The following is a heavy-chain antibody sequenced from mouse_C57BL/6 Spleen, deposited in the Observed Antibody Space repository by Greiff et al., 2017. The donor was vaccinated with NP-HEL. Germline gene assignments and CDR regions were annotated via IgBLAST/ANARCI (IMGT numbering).Heavy chain of an antibody. CDR1: GYTFTSYW. D-gene: IGHD2-5*01. V-gene: IGHV1-5*01. Sequence: VQLQQSGTVLARPGASVKMSCKTSGYTFTSYWMHWVKQRPGQGLEWIGAIYPGNSDTSYNQKFKGKAKLTAVTSASTAYMELSSLTNEDSAVYYCTRTSNYVGYAMDHWGQGTSVTVSS. J-gene: IGHJ4*01. CDR3: TRTSNYVGYAMDH. CDR2: IYPGNSDT.